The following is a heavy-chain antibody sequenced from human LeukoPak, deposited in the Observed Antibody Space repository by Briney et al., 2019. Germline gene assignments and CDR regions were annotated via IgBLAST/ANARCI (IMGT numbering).Heavy chain of an antibody. D-gene: IGHD6-19*01. CDR1: GGSFSGYY. Sequence: SETLSLTCAVYGGSFSGYYWSWIRQPPGKGLEWIGEINHSGSTNYNPSLKSRVTISVDTSKNQFSLKLSSVTAADTAVYYCARGVAVAGHPDYWGQGTLVTVSS. CDR2: INHSGST. CDR3: ARGVAVAGHPDY. J-gene: IGHJ4*02. V-gene: IGHV4-34*01.